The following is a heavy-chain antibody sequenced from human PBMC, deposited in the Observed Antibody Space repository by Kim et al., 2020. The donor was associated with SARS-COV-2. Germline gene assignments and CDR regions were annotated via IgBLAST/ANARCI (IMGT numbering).Heavy chain of an antibody. CDR1: GGSFSGYY. CDR2: INHSGST. J-gene: IGHJ6*02. Sequence: SETLSLTCVVYGGSFSGYYWSWIRQPPGKGLEWIGEINHSGSTNTNPSLKSRVTISVDTSKNQFSLKLSSVTAADTAVYYCARGPGYGSWSYPCYCYYDYGMDVWGQGTPVTVSS. V-gene: IGHV4-34*01. D-gene: IGHD3-10*01. CDR3: ARGPGYGSWSYPCYCYYDYGMDV.